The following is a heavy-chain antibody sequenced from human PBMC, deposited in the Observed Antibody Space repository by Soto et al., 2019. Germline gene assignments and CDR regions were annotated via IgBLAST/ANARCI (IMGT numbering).Heavy chain of an antibody. V-gene: IGHV5-51*01. CDR3: ARRRELGPGNRYFVL. D-gene: IGHD3-16*01. Sequence: EVQLVQSGAEVKKPGESLKISCNGSGYSFTTYWIGWVRQMPGKGLEWMWIIYPGDSDTRYSPTFQGQVTISADKSISTAYLQWSSLKASETAMYYCARRRELGPGNRYFVLWCRGTLLTVSS. CDR1: GYSFTTYW. CDR2: IYPGDSDT. J-gene: IGHJ2*01.